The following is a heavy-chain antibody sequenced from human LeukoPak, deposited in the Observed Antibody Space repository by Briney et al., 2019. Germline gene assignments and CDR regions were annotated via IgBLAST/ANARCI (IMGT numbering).Heavy chain of an antibody. D-gene: IGHD2-21*02. Sequence: GASVTVSCKASGFTFTAYYLYWVRQAPGQGLECVGFINLNNGGTGYAQHFQGRVTMTRDTSISTAFLELSSLRSDDTAVYYCARDGDSTAPDFDFWGQGALVTVSS. CDR1: GFTFTAYY. CDR3: ARDGDSTAPDFDF. CDR2: INLNNGGT. J-gene: IGHJ4*02. V-gene: IGHV1-2*02.